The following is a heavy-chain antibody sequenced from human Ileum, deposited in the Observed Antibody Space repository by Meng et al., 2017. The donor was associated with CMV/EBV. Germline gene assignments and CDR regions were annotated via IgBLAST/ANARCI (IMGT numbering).Heavy chain of an antibody. J-gene: IGHJ2*01. Sequence: RHHPGPCLLQPSHTLSLTCAISGDSGSSIGAIWNWIRQSPSRGLEWLGKTYYRSKWYNDYAPSVKSRITVKPDTSKNQFSLQLNSVTPEDTAVYYCARENGYEWYFDFWGRGTLVTVSS. CDR1: GDSGSSIGAI. V-gene: IGHV6-1*01. CDR2: TYYRSKWYN. D-gene: IGHD6-13*01. CDR3: ARENGYEWYFDF.